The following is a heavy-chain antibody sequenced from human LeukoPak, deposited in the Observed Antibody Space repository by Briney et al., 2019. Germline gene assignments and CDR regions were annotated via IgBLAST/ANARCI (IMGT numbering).Heavy chain of an antibody. J-gene: IGHJ6*03. CDR2: INHSGST. V-gene: IGHV4-34*01. Sequence: SETLSLTCAVYGESFSGHYWSWIRQPPGKGLEWIGEINHSGSTNYNPSLKSRVTMSVDTSKNQFSLKLSSVTAADTAVYYCARGRGFWSAHYMDVWGKGTTVTVSS. CDR1: GESFSGHY. CDR3: ARGRGFWSAHYMDV. D-gene: IGHD3-3*01.